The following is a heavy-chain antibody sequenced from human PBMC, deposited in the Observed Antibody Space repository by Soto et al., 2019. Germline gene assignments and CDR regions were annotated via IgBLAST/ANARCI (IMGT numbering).Heavy chain of an antibody. CDR1: GGSFSGYY. CDR2: INHSGST. Sequence: PSETLSLTCAVYGGSFSGYYWSWIRQPPGKGLEWIGEINHSGSTNYNPSLKSRVTISVDTSKNQFSLKLSSVTAADTAVYYCARSDYSNPFDYWGQGTLVTVSS. J-gene: IGHJ4*02. D-gene: IGHD4-4*01. CDR3: ARSDYSNPFDY. V-gene: IGHV4-34*01.